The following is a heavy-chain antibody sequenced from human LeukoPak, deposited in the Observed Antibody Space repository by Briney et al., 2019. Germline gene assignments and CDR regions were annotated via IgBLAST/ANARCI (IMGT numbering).Heavy chain of an antibody. CDR1: GYSFTTYD. CDR2: ISVNSGAT. J-gene: IGHJ1*01. V-gene: IGHV1-18*01. D-gene: IGHD3/OR15-3a*01. CDR3: ARGKKYTGLDF. Sequence: VASAKVSCKTSGYSFTTYDINWVRQAPGQGLEWLGWISVNSGATKNAQNIQGRVSLTTDTSTNTAYLDLRRLRSDDTAVYYCARGKKYTGLDFWGLGTLVTVSS.